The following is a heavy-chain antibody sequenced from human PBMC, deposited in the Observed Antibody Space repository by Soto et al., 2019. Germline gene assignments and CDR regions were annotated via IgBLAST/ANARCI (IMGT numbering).Heavy chain of an antibody. CDR1: GFSLSTSGMR. CDR2: INWDDDK. Sequence: SGPTLVNTTQTLTLTCNFSGFSLSTSGMRVSWIRQPPGKALQWLARINWDDDKFYTTSLRTRLTISKDTSKNQVVLTMTNMDPVHTATYYCAKTGTDGSWFDPWGQGALVTVSS. J-gene: IGHJ5*02. CDR3: AKTGTDGSWFDP. V-gene: IGHV2-70*04. D-gene: IGHD1-1*01.